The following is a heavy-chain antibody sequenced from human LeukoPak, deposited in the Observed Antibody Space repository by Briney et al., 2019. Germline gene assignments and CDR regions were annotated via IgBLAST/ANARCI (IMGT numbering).Heavy chain of an antibody. V-gene: IGHV3-23*01. CDR1: GFTFSSYA. Sequence: GGSLRLSCAASGFTFSSYAMSWVRQAPGKELEWVSAISGSGGSTYYADSVKGRFTISRDNSKNTLYLQVNSLRAEDTAVYYCAKDLLYYYYGMDVWGQGTTVTVSS. CDR2: ISGSGGST. CDR3: AKDLLYYYYGMDV. D-gene: IGHD2-21*01. J-gene: IGHJ6*02.